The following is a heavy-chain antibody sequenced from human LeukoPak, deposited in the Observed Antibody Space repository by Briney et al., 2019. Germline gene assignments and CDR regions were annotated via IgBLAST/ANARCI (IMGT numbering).Heavy chain of an antibody. V-gene: IGHV3-23*01. CDR3: GRGHRFCSRGNCNSPVDY. J-gene: IGHJ4*02. D-gene: IGHD2-15*01. CDR1: VFTFTNNA. Sequence: GGPLRLSCAMSVFTFTNNAMTWVRQAPGKGLEWVSTIGGGDVEIHYADSVKGRFTISRDNSKNTLYLQMNSLRAEDTAVYYCGRGHRFCSRGNCNSPVDYWGQGTLVTVSS. CDR2: IGGGDVEI.